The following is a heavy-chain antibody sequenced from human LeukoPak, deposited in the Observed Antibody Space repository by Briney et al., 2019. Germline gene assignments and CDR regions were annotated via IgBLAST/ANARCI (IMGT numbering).Heavy chain of an antibody. J-gene: IGHJ4*02. CDR2: IYSGGST. V-gene: IGHV3-53*01. D-gene: IGHD5-18*01. Sequence: ETLSLTCTVSGGSISSSSYYWGWVRQAPGKGLEWVSVIYSGGSTYYADSVKGRFTISRDNSKNTLYLQMNSLRAEDTALYYCARDTRGYSYAYYFDYWGQGTLVTVSS. CDR3: ARDTRGYSYAYYFDY. CDR1: GGSISSSSYY.